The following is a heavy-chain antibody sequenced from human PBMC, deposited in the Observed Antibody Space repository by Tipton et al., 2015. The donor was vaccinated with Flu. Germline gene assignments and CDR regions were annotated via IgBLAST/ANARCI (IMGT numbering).Heavy chain of an antibody. V-gene: IGHV4-59*08. Sequence: LRLSCTVSGGSISSYYWSWIRQPPGKGLEWIGYIYYSGSTNYNPSLKSRVTISVDTSKNQFSLKLSSVTAADTAVYYCARRSAFDIWGQGTMVTVSS. CDR1: GGSISSYY. J-gene: IGHJ3*02. CDR3: ARRSAFDI. CDR2: IYYSGST.